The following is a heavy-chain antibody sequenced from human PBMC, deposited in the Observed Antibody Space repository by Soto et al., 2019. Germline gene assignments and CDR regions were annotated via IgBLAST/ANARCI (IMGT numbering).Heavy chain of an antibody. CDR3: ARVPAP. Sequence: QLQLQESGSGLVKPSQTLSLTCAVSGGSISSGGYSWSWIRQPPGKCLEGIGYIYHSGRNYYNPSLESRVIISVDRSKNQFSLELSSVTAADTAVYYCARVPAPWGQGTLVTVSS. J-gene: IGHJ5*02. CDR2: IYHSGRN. V-gene: IGHV4-30-2*01. CDR1: GGSISSGGYS.